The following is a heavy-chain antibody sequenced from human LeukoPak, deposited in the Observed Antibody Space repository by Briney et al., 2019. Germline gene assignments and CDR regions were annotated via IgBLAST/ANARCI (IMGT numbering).Heavy chain of an antibody. Sequence: SVKVSCKASGGTFSSYAISWVRQAPGQGLEWMGGIIPIFGTANYAQKFQGRVTMTRDTSTSTVYMELSSLRSEDTAVYYCAREGYDSSPNNPNWFDPWGQGTLVTVSS. V-gene: IGHV1-69*05. CDR2: IIPIFGTA. CDR3: AREGYDSSPNNPNWFDP. D-gene: IGHD3-22*01. J-gene: IGHJ5*02. CDR1: GGTFSSYA.